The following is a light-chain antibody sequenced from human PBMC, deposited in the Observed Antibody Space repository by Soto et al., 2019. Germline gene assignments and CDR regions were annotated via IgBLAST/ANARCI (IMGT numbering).Light chain of an antibody. CDR3: QQSYSTQIT. J-gene: IGKJ5*01. CDR1: QTINNW. Sequence: DSQMTQSPSILSASVGDRVTITCRATQTINNWLAWYQQKPGRAPKLLIYDASSLQSGVPSRFSGSGSGTDFTLTTSSLQPEDFATYYCQQSYSTQITFGQGTRLEIK. V-gene: IGKV1-39*01. CDR2: DAS.